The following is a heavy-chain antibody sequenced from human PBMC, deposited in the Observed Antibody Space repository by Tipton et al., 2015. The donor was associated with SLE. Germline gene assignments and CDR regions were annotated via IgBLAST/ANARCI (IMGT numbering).Heavy chain of an antibody. CDR1: GGSISSYY. Sequence: TLSLTCTVSGGSISSYYWSWIRQPPGKGLEWIGYIYYSGSTNYNPSLKSRVPISVDTSKNQFSLKLSSVTAADTAVYYCALGAAAANFDYWGQGTLVTVSS. CDR2: IYYSGST. V-gene: IGHV4-59*08. D-gene: IGHD6-13*01. CDR3: ALGAAAANFDY. J-gene: IGHJ4*02.